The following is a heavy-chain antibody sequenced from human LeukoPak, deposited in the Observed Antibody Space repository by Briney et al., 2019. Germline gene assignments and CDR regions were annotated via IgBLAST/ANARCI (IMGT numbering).Heavy chain of an antibody. J-gene: IGHJ2*01. D-gene: IGHD3/OR15-3a*01. V-gene: IGHV3-48*03. Sequence: GGSLRLTCAASGFTFSSYEMNWVRQAPGKGLEWISYISSSGSTIYYADSVKRRFTISRDNAKNSLYLQMNSLRAEDTAVYYCARADSAYWYFDLWGRGTLVTVSS. CDR1: GFTFSSYE. CDR2: ISSSGSTI. CDR3: ARADSAYWYFDL.